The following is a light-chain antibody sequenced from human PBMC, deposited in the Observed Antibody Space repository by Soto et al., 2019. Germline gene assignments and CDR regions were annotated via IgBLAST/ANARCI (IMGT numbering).Light chain of an antibody. J-gene: IGKJ1*01. Sequence: ENVFTHSPGTLSLSPGERASLSCRASQSVSSSYLAWYQQKPGQAPRLLIYGASSRATGIPDRFSGSGSGTDFTLTISRLEPEDFAVYYCQQFVSSPQTFGQGTKVDI. CDR1: QSVSSSY. CDR3: QQFVSSPQT. CDR2: GAS. V-gene: IGKV3-20*01.